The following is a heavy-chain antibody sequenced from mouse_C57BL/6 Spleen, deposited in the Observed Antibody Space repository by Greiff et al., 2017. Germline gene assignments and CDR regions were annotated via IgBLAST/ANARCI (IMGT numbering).Heavy chain of an antibody. CDR2: ISSGGDYI. Sequence: EVKVEESGEGLVKPGGSLKLSCAASGFTFSSYAMSWVRQTPEKRLEWVAYISSGGDYIYYADTVKGRFTISRDNARNTLYLQMSSLKSEDTAMYYCTRHYYGSRSWFAYWGQGTLVTVSA. CDR3: TRHYYGSRSWFAY. CDR1: GFTFSSYA. V-gene: IGHV5S21*01. D-gene: IGHD1-1*01. J-gene: IGHJ3*01.